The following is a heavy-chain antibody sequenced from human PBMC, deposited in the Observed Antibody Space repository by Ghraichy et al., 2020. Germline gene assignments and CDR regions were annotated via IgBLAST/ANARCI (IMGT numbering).Heavy chain of an antibody. J-gene: IGHJ4*02. Sequence: GSLRLSCAASGFTFSSYWMTWVRQSPGKGLEWVANIRQDGGETFFMDSVKGRFTISRDNAKNSLYLQMNSLRAEDTAVYYCARDGHNGNDFDYWGPGTLVTVSS. V-gene: IGHV3-7*01. CDR3: ARDGHNGNDFDY. CDR1: GFTFSSYW. CDR2: IRQDGGET. D-gene: IGHD1-1*01.